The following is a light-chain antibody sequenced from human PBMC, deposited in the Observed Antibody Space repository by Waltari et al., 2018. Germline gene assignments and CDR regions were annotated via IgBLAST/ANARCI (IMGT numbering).Light chain of an antibody. CDR1: SAHRTYT. J-gene: IGLJ3*02. Sequence: QVVLTQSPSASASLGASVKLTCTLSSAHRTYTIAWHQQQPEKGPRFLMKVNRDGIYTKGAGFPDRFSGSSLGAERYLTISSLQSEDEADYYCQTWGTYTQRMFGGGTKLTVL. V-gene: IGLV4-69*01. CDR2: VNRDGIY. CDR3: QTWGTYTQRM.